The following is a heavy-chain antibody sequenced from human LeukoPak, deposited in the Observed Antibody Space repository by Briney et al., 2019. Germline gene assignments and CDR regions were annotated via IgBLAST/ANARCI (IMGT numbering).Heavy chain of an antibody. J-gene: IGHJ4*02. CDR2: IKSKTDGGTT. D-gene: IGHD3-9*01. Sequence: GGSLRLSCAASGFTFGNAWMSWVRQAPGKGLEWVGRIKSKTDGGTTDYAAPVKGRFTISRDDSKNTLYLQMNSLKTEDTAVYYCTTDSDRPGPRGLAGYYNVGIDYWGQGTLVTVSS. V-gene: IGHV3-15*01. CDR3: TTDSDRPGPRGLAGYYNVGIDY. CDR1: GFTFGNAW.